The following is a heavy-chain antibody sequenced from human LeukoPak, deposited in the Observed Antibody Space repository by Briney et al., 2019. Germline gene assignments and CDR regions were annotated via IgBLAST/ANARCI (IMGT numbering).Heavy chain of an antibody. J-gene: IGHJ4*02. CDR2: ISFDGSNK. CDR3: AREFMGTTRSFDY. CDR1: GFTFSDYY. Sequence: GGSLRLSCAASGFTFSDYYMSWIRQAPGKGLEWVAVISFDGSNKYYVDSAKGRFTISRDNSKNTLYLQMNSLRAEDTAIYYCAREFMGTTRSFDYWGQGTLVTVSS. V-gene: IGHV3-30-3*01. D-gene: IGHD1-26*01.